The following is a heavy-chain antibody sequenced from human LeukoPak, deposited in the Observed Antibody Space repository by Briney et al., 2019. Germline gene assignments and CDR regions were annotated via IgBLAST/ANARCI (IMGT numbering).Heavy chain of an antibody. CDR3: ARNSLPAASGWFDP. J-gene: IGHJ5*02. CDR1: GYTFTSYG. Sequence: GASVKVSCKASGYTFTSYGISWVRQAPGQGLEWMGWISAYNGNTNYAQKLQGRVTMTTDTSTSTAYMELRSLGSDDTAVYYCARNSLPAASGWFDPWGQGTLVTVSS. V-gene: IGHV1-18*04. CDR2: ISAYNGNT. D-gene: IGHD2-2*01.